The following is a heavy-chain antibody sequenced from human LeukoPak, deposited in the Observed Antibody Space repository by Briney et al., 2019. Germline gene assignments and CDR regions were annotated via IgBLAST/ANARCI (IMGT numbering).Heavy chain of an antibody. CDR3: ATNLPSRNDGWPLFDS. CDR1: GLTFSSYS. V-gene: IGHV3-21*04. CDR2: ISSSSNYI. D-gene: IGHD1-1*01. Sequence: GGSLRLSCAASGLTFSSYSMNWVRQAPGKGLEWVSSISSSSNYIYYADSVKGRFTISRDNAKNSLYLQMDSLRAEDTALYYCATNLPSRNDGWPLFDSWGQGTLVTVSS. J-gene: IGHJ4*02.